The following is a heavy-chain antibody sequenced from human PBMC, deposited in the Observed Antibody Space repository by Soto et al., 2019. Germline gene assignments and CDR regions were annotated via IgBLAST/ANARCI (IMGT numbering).Heavy chain of an antibody. CDR3: AHVSSDAFER. Sequence: QVQLVESGGGVVQPGRSLRLSCAASGFTFSSYGMHWVRQAPGQGLEWVADISYDGSNKYYADSVKGRFTISRDNSKNTLYQQMNSLRNEDTAVYYCAHVSSDAFERWGQGTMVTVAS. CDR2: ISYDGSNK. V-gene: IGHV3-30*03. J-gene: IGHJ3*02. CDR1: GFTFSSYG.